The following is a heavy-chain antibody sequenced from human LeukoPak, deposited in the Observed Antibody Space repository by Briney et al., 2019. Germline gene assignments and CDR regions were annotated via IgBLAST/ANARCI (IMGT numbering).Heavy chain of an antibody. V-gene: IGHV3-30*02. Sequence: GGSLRLSCAASGFTFSSYGMHWVRQAPGKGLEWVAFIRYDGSNKYYADSVKGRFTIARDNSENTVSLQMNTLKTEDTAVYYCAKGLRWFGDFYFNFFDYWGQGILVTVSS. CDR3: AKGLRWFGDFYFNFFDY. J-gene: IGHJ4*02. CDR1: GFTFSSYG. D-gene: IGHD3-10*01. CDR2: IRYDGSNK.